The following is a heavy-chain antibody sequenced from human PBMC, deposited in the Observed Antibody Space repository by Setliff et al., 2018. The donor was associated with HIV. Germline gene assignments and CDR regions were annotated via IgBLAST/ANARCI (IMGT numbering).Heavy chain of an antibody. CDR1: GFKFGDHV. J-gene: IGHJ5*02. CDR2: ISWNNINK. CDR3: ARDSSTSSGVVWFDP. Sequence: SLRLSCAASGFKFGDHVMHWVRQVPGQALEWVASISWNNINKGYVDSVKGRFSISRDNAKNSLSLLMTSLRADDTAVYYCARDSSTSSGVVWFDPWGQGTLVTVSS. D-gene: IGHD2-2*01. V-gene: IGHV3-9*01.